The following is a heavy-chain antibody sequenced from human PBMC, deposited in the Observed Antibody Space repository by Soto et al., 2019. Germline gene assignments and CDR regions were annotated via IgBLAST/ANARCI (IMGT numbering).Heavy chain of an antibody. CDR2: INPNSGGT. D-gene: IGHD6-19*01. CDR3: ARVRIAVAGTSFDY. Sequence: ASVKVSCKASGYTFTGYYMHWVRQAPGQGLEWMGWINPNSGGTNYAQKFQGRVTMTRDTSISTAYMELSRLRSDDTAVYYCARVRIAVAGTSFDYWGQGTLATVSS. CDR1: GYTFTGYY. J-gene: IGHJ4*02. V-gene: IGHV1-2*02.